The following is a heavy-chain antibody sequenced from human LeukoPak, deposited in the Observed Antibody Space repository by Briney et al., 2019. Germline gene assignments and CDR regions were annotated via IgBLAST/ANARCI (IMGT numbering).Heavy chain of an antibody. CDR2: IDGSIGST. V-gene: IGHV3-23*01. CDR3: AKAPPYSSGWFQYYFDY. J-gene: IGHJ4*02. CDR1: GFTFSNYG. D-gene: IGHD6-19*01. Sequence: GGSLRLSCSASGFTFSNYGMYWVRQAPGKGLEFVSSIDGSIGSTYYADSVKGWFTISRDNSKNTLYLQMNSLRAEDTALYYCAKAPPYSSGWFQYYFDYWGQGTLVTVSS.